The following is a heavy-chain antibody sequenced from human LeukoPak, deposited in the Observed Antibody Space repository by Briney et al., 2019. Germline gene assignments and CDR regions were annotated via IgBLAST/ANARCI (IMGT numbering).Heavy chain of an antibody. V-gene: IGHV3-23*01. D-gene: IGHD6-19*01. CDR3: AKLGGSARSGYYVDY. Sequence: GGSLRLSCAASGFTFSRYAMSWVRQAPGKGLEWVSGINGGSSSIYYEDSVKDRFTISRENSKNTLFLQKDSLRADDTAVYYCAKLGGSARSGYYVDYWGQGTLVTVSS. CDR1: GFTFSRYA. CDR2: INGGSSSI. J-gene: IGHJ4*02.